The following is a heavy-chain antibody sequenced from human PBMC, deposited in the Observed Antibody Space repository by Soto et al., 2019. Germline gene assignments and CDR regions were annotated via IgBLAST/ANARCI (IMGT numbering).Heavy chain of an antibody. Sequence: SLRLSCAASGFTVSSNYMSWVRQAPGKGLEWVSVIYSGGSTYYADSVKGRFTISRDNSKNTLYLQMNSLRAEDTAVYYCARFGCSGGSCYPNWYFDLWGRGTLVTVSS. D-gene: IGHD2-15*01. CDR3: ARFGCSGGSCYPNWYFDL. CDR1: GFTVSSNY. V-gene: IGHV3-66*01. CDR2: IYSGGST. J-gene: IGHJ2*01.